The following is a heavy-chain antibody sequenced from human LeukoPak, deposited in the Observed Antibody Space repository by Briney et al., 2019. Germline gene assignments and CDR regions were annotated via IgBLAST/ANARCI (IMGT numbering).Heavy chain of an antibody. CDR3: AKGYYYDSSGYFYYFDY. V-gene: IGHV3-23*01. Sequence: PGGSLSLSCAASGFTFSSYAMSGLRQSPGKGLEWVSSISGSGGSTYYADSVKGRFTISRDNSKNTLYLQMNSLRAEDTAVYYCAKGYYYDSSGYFYYFDYWGQGTLVTVSS. CDR2: ISGSGGST. D-gene: IGHD3-22*01. J-gene: IGHJ4*02. CDR1: GFTFSSYA.